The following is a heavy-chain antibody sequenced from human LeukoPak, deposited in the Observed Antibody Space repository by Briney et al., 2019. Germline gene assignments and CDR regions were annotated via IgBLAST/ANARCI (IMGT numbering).Heavy chain of an antibody. Sequence: GGPLRLSCAASGFTFSTYALIWVRQAPRKGLEWVSAVSGSGGSTYYADSVKGRFTISSDNSKNTLYLQMNSLRAEDTAVYYCAKSGQKWLVTSICDYWGQGTLVTVSS. CDR1: GFTFSTYA. J-gene: IGHJ4*02. CDR2: VSGSGGST. D-gene: IGHD6-19*01. V-gene: IGHV3-23*01. CDR3: AKSGQKWLVTSICDY.